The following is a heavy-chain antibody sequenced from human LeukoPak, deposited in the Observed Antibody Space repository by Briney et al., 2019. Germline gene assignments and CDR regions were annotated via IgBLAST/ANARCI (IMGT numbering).Heavy chain of an antibody. D-gene: IGHD7-27*01. Sequence: ASVKVSCKASGGTFSSYAISWVRQATGQGLEWMGWMNPNSGNTGYAQKFQGRVTMTRNTSISTAYMELSSLRSEDTAVYYCARMGTFYYYYMDVWGKGTTVTISS. CDR2: MNPNSGNT. CDR3: ARMGTFYYYYMDV. V-gene: IGHV1-8*02. CDR1: GGTFSSYA. J-gene: IGHJ6*03.